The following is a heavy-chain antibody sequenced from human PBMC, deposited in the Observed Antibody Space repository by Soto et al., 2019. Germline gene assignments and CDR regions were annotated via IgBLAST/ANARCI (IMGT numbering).Heavy chain of an antibody. CDR3: ARDLKVLVGATTVFGY. D-gene: IGHD1-26*01. J-gene: IGHJ4*02. Sequence: ASVKVSCKASGYTFTSYGISWVQQAPGQGLEWMGWISAYNGNTNYAQKLQGRVTMTTDTSTSTAYMELRSLRSDDTAVYYCARDLKVLVGATTVFGYWGQGTLVTVSS. CDR1: GYTFTSYG. V-gene: IGHV1-18*01. CDR2: ISAYNGNT.